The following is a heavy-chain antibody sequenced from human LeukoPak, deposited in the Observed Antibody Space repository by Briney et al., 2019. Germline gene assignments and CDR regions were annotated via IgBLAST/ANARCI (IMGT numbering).Heavy chain of an antibody. CDR3: TSFGRGYSYVIPL. Sequence: SETLSLTCTVSGGSISSYYWSWIRQPPGKGLEWIGYIYYSGSTNYNPSLKSRVTISVDTSKNQFSLKLSSVTAADTAVHYCTSFGRGYSYVIPLWGQGTLVTVSS. V-gene: IGHV4-59*01. CDR2: IYYSGST. J-gene: IGHJ4*02. D-gene: IGHD5-18*01. CDR1: GGSISSYY.